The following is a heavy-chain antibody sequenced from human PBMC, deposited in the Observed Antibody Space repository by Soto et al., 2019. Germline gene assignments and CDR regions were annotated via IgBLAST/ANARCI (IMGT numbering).Heavy chain of an antibody. CDR3: ARDDDNDANALDY. CDR2: IWDDGIRK. V-gene: IGHV3-33*01. Sequence: GGSLRLSCAASGFTFSKYGMHWVRQAPGKGLEWVALIWDDGIRKVYVDSVKGRFTISRDNSKNTLDLQMNNLGDEDTAVYYCARDDDNDANALDYWGPGTLVTVS. CDR1: GFTFSKYG. J-gene: IGHJ4*02.